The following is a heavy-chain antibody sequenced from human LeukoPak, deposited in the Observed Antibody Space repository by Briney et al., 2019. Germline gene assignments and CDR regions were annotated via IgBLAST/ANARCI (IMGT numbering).Heavy chain of an antibody. V-gene: IGHV3-7*05. D-gene: IGHD6-19*01. Sequence: PGGSLRLSCEASGFTFSSYWMCWVRQTPGKGLEWLANIRPDGSEKQYVGSVKGRFTISRDNAENSLYLQMNSLRADDAAVYYCATTTRSSGWDYWGQGTLVTVSS. CDR3: ATTTRSSGWDY. CDR2: IRPDGSEK. CDR1: GFTFSSYW. J-gene: IGHJ4*02.